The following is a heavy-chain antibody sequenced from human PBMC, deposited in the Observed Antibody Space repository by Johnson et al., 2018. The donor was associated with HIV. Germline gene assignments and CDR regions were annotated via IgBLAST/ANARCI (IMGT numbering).Heavy chain of an antibody. CDR1: GFTFSSYG. D-gene: IGHD6-13*01. J-gene: IGHJ3*02. V-gene: IGHV3-30*02. CDR2: IRYDGSNK. CDR3: AKRVAAAVHDAFDI. Sequence: QVQLVESGGGVVQPGGSLRLSCAASGFTFSSYGMHWVRQAPGKGLEWVAFIRYDGSNKYYADSVKGRFTISRDNSKNTLYLQMNSLRAEDTAVYYWAKRVAAAVHDAFDIWGQGTMVTVSS.